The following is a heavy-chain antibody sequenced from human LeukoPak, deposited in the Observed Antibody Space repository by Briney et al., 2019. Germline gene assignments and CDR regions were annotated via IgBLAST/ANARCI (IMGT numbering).Heavy chain of an antibody. CDR2: ISSSSSTI. Sequence: PGGSLRLSCAASGFTFSSYSMNWVRQAPGKGLEWVSYISSSSSTIYYADSVKGRFTISRDNAKNSLYLQMNSLRAEDTAVYYCARVSDYGDYLNWFDPWGQGTLVTVSS. D-gene: IGHD4-17*01. CDR1: GFTFSSYS. V-gene: IGHV3-48*01. CDR3: ARVSDYGDYLNWFDP. J-gene: IGHJ5*02.